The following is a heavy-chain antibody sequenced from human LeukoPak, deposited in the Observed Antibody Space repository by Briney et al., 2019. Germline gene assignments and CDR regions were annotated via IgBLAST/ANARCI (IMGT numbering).Heavy chain of an antibody. CDR1: GGSISSYY. Sequence: YPSETLSLTCTVSGGSISSYYWSWIRQPPGKGLEWIGYIYYSGSTNYNPSLKSRVTISVDTSKNQFSLKLSSVTAADTAVYYCARYCGGDCRTVYGMDVWGQGTTVTVSS. CDR2: IYYSGST. D-gene: IGHD2-21*02. CDR3: ARYCGGDCRTVYGMDV. V-gene: IGHV4-59*01. J-gene: IGHJ6*02.